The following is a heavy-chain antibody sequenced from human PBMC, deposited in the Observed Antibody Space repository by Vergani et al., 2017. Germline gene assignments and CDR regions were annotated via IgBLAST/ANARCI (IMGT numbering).Heavy chain of an antibody. CDR3: ARDPLYSTTWPFRLLDMDV. CDR2: FYTGGGT. Sequence: QVQLQESGPGLVRPSQTLSLTCTVSGGSISSGSYYWSWFRQPAGKGLEWIGRFYTGGGTSYNPSLKSRVTISVDTSKNQSSLQLSSVTAADTAVYYCARDPLYSTTWPFRLLDMDVWGQGTTVTVSS. CDR1: GGSISSGSYY. V-gene: IGHV4-61*02. D-gene: IGHD6-13*01. J-gene: IGHJ6*02.